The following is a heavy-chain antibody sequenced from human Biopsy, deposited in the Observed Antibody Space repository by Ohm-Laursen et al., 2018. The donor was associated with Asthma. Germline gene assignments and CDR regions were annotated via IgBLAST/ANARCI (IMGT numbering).Heavy chain of an antibody. CDR1: GYTFNSAG. Sequence: VKISCNTSGYTFNSAGITWVRQAPGQGLEWMGWISVYNGNTKVAQKLQDRVTMITDTPTSTAYMELRSLRSDDTAVYFCARAVDYSHYYGIDVWGQGTTVTVS. V-gene: IGHV1-18*01. D-gene: IGHD3-10*01. CDR3: ARAVDYSHYYGIDV. J-gene: IGHJ6*02. CDR2: ISVYNGNT.